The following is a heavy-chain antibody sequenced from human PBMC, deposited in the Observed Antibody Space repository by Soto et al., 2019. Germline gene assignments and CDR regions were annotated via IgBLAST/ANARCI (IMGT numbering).Heavy chain of an antibody. D-gene: IGHD6-13*01. J-gene: IGHJ5*02. V-gene: IGHV3-7*05. CDR1: GFTFSREW. Sequence: PGGSLRLSCADSGFTFSREWMSWVRQAPVRGLEWVAHIKADSTDIYYVDSVKGRFTISRDNAKNSLYLQMNSLRVEDTAVYYCARGSLGGEYSSSWYWFDPWGQGTLVTVSS. CDR3: ARGSLGGEYSSSWYWFDP. CDR2: IKADSTDI.